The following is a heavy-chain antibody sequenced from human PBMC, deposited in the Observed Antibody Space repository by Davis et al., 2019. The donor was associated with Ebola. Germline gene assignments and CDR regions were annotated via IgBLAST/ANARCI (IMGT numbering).Heavy chain of an antibody. V-gene: IGHV3-11*01. CDR3: ARDQIASYYFDN. CDR2: ISSSGTTI. Sequence: GESLKISCVASGFTFSDYYMTWIRQAPGKGLEWVSYISSSGTTIYYADSVKGRFTISRDNSKNSLYLQMNSLRAEDTAMYYCARDQIASYYFDNWGQGTLVTVS. D-gene: IGHD1-26*01. J-gene: IGHJ4*02. CDR1: GFTFSDYY.